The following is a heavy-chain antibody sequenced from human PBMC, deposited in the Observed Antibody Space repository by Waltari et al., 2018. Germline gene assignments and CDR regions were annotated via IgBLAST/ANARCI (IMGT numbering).Heavy chain of an antibody. D-gene: IGHD2-15*01. Sequence: QVQLVQSGAEVKKPGASVKVSCKASGYTFTGYYMHWVRQAPGQGLEWRGRSNPTSCGTTYAQKFQGRVTMTRDTSISTAYMELSRLRSDDTAVYYCARDPWGYCSGGSCAAFDYWGQGTLVTVSS. J-gene: IGHJ4*02. CDR1: GYTFTGYY. V-gene: IGHV1-2*06. CDR3: ARDPWGYCSGGSCAAFDY. CDR2: SNPTSCGT.